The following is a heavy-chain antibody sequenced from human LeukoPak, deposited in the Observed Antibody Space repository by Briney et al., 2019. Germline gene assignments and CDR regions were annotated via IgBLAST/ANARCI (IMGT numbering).Heavy chain of an antibody. CDR2: INPNSGGT. CDR1: GYTFTGYY. CDR3: ARGVSLQGRGAFDI. V-gene: IGHV1-2*02. Sequence: ASVKVSCKASGYTFTGYYMHWVRQAPGQGLEWMGWINPNSGGTNYAQKFQGRVTMTRDTSISTAYMELSSLTYDDTAVYYCARGVSLQGRGAFDIWGQGAMVTVSS. D-gene: IGHD2-15*01. J-gene: IGHJ3*02.